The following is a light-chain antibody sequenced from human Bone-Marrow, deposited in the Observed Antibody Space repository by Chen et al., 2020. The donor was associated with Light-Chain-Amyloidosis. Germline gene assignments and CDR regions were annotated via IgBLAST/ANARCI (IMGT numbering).Light chain of an antibody. V-gene: IGLV1-40*01. Sequence: QSVLTQPPSVSGAPGQRVTLSCTGSSSNIGAGYDVHWYQQLPGTAPKLLIYGNSNRPSGVPDRFSGSKSGTSASLAITGLQAEDEADYYCQSYDSSLSGSVFGGGTKLTVI. CDR2: GNS. J-gene: IGLJ3*02. CDR3: QSYDSSLSGSV. CDR1: SSNIGAGYD.